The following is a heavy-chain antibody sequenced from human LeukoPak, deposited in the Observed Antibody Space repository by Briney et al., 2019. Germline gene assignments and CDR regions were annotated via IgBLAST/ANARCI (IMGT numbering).Heavy chain of an antibody. J-gene: IGHJ6*01. CDR2: IRSKGYSYAT. CDR1: GFTFSGSA. V-gene: IGHV3-73*01. Sequence: GGSLRLSCASSGFTFSGSAMHWIRQASGKGLEWVGRIRSKGYSYATTFAASVGGRFTISRDDSKNMAYLQMDSLKTEDTAVYYCTRLNDDYYNGLDVWGQGTTVTVSS. D-gene: IGHD1-1*01. CDR3: TRLNDDYYNGLDV.